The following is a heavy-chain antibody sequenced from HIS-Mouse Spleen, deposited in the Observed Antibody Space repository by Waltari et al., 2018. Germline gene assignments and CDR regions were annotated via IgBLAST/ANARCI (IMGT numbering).Heavy chain of an antibody. Sequence: QVQLVESGGGVVQPGRSLRLSCAASGFTFSSYGMHWVRQAPGKGLEWVAVISYDGSNKYYADSVKGRFTISRDNSKNTLYLQMNSLRAEDMAVYYCAKDKHHAFDYWGQGTLVTVSS. J-gene: IGHJ4*02. V-gene: IGHV3-30*18. CDR1: GFTFSSYG. CDR2: ISYDGSNK. CDR3: AKDKHHAFDY.